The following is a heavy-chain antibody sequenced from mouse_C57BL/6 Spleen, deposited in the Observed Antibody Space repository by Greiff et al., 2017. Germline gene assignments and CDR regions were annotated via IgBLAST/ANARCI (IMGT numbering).Heavy chain of an antibody. D-gene: IGHD2-3*01. CDR1: GFNITDYY. V-gene: IGHV14-1*01. Sequence: EVQLQESGAELVRPGASVKLSCTASGFNITDYYMHWVKQRPEQGLEWIGRIDPEDGDTEYDPKFPGKATMTADTSSNTAYLQLSSLTSEDTAVYYCTYDGYYGGFAYWGQGTLVTVSA. CDR3: TYDGYYGGFAY. J-gene: IGHJ3*01. CDR2: IDPEDGDT.